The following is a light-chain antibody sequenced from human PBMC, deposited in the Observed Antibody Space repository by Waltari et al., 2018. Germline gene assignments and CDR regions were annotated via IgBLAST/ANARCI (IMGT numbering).Light chain of an antibody. V-gene: IGLV2-14*01. CDR3: RSYTSSSSRV. CDR2: DVS. Sequence: QSPLTRPPPVFGSPGQPITITCTGTSSDIVGYTYVSWYQQHPGKAPKLMIYDVSKRPSGVSDRFSGSKSGNTVSLTISGLQTVDEADYYCRSYTSSSSRVFGTGTKVTVL. CDR1: SSDIVGYTY. J-gene: IGLJ1*01.